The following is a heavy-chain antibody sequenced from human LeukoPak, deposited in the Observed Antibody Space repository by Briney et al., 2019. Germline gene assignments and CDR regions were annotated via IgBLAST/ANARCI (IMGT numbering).Heavy chain of an antibody. CDR1: GYSFTSYW. D-gene: IGHD1-1*01. V-gene: IGHV3-30*18. J-gene: IGHJ6*02. CDR2: ISHDGTNS. Sequence: GESLKISCKGSGYSFTSYWIGWVRQMPGKGLEWMALISHDGTNSYYADSVKGRFTISRDNSKNTLFLEMSSLRSEDTAMYYCAKTQLILPRTYYGIDVWGQGTTVIVSS. CDR3: AKTQLILPRTYYGIDV.